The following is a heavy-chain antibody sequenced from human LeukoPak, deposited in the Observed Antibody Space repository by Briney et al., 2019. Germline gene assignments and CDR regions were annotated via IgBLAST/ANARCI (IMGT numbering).Heavy chain of an antibody. V-gene: IGHV4-39*01. CDR2: IYYSGST. J-gene: IGHJ5*02. CDR3: ARSQWELLRGTYNWFDP. Sequence: SETLSLTCTVSGGSISSSSYYWGWIRQPPGKGLEWIGSIYYSGSTYYNPSLKSRVTISVDTSKNQFSLKLSSVTAADTAVYYXARSQWELLRGTYNWFDPWGQGTLVTVSS. CDR1: GGSISSSSYY. D-gene: IGHD1-26*01.